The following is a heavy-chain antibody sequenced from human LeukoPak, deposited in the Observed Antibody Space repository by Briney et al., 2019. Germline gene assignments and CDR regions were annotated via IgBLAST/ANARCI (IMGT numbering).Heavy chain of an antibody. CDR1: GFTFSSYA. J-gene: IGHJ5*02. Sequence: GGSLRLSCAASGFTFSSYAMSWVRQAPGRGLEWVSAISGSGGSTYYADSVKGRFTISRDNSKDTLYLQMNSLRAEDTAVYYCAKGGTGPDGSGTARWFDPWGQGTLVTVSS. CDR2: ISGSGGST. V-gene: IGHV3-23*01. CDR3: AKGGTGPDGSGTARWFDP. D-gene: IGHD3-10*01.